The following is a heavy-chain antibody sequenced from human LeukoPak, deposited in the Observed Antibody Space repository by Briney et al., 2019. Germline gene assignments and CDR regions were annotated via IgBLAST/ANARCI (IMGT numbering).Heavy chain of an antibody. D-gene: IGHD2-15*01. CDR3: ARDRGGFTYGEYYFDY. J-gene: IGHJ4*02. CDR2: VNYSGST. V-gene: IGHV4-59*01. Sequence: PSETLSLTCAVYGGSLSGYYWSWIRQPPGKGLEWIGYVNYSGSTKYNPSLKSRVSISADTSRSQVSLKLSSVTAADTAVYYCARDRGGFTYGEYYFDYWGQGSLVTVSS. CDR1: GGSLSGYY.